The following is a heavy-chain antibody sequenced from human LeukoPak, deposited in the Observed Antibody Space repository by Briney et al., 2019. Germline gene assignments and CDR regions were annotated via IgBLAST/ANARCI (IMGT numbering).Heavy chain of an antibody. J-gene: IGHJ4*02. CDR2: ISYDGSNK. Sequence: GGSLRLSCAASGFTFSSYAMHWVRQAPGKGLEWVAVISYDGSNKYYADSVKGRFTISRDNSKNTLYLQMNSLRAEDTAVYYCARDAVVLGVIDYFDYWGQGTLVTVSS. D-gene: IGHD3-10*01. V-gene: IGHV3-30*04. CDR3: ARDAVVLGVIDYFDY. CDR1: GFTFSSYA.